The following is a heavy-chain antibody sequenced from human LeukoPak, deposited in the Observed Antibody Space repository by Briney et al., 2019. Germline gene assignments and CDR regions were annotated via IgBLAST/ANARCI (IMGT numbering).Heavy chain of an antibody. CDR1: GFTFSGSG. V-gene: IGHV3-30*02. D-gene: IGHD2-2*01. CDR3: ARSPTSWYFDY. J-gene: IGHJ4*02. CDR2: IRYHGSDK. Sequence: WGSLRLSCAASGFTFSGSGMHWVRQAPGKGLEWVAFIRYHGSDKFYADSVKGRFTISRDNSKNNLYLQMNSLRPEDTSVYYCARSPTSWYFDYWGQGTLVTVSS.